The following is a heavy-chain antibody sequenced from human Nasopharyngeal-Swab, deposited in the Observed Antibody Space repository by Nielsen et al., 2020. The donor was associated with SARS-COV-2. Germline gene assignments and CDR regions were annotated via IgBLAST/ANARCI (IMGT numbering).Heavy chain of an antibody. V-gene: IGHV4-31*03. Sequence: SETLSLTCTVSGGSISSGGYLWSWIRQHPGKGLEWIGYIFYSGSTSYHPSLKSRLTISLDTSKNQFSLKLSSVTAADTAVYYCARVDDYGGLLDYWGQGTLVTVSS. CDR1: GGSISSGGYL. D-gene: IGHD4-23*01. CDR2: IFYSGST. CDR3: ARVDDYGGLLDY. J-gene: IGHJ4*02.